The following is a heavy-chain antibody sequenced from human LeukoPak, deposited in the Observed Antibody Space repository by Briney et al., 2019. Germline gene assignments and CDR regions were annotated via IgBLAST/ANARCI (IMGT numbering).Heavy chain of an antibody. J-gene: IGHJ6*03. CDR1: GGSVSSSSYY. V-gene: IGHV4-39*07. Sequence: SETLSLTCTVSGGSVSSSSYYWGWIRQPPGKGLEWIGSIYYSGNTYYNPSLKSRVTISLDTSKNQFSLKLSSVTAADTAVYYCARVGYCSGGSCYSWRNYYYYMDVWGEGTTVTVS. CDR3: ARVGYCSGGSCYSWRNYYYYMDV. D-gene: IGHD2-15*01. CDR2: IYYSGNT.